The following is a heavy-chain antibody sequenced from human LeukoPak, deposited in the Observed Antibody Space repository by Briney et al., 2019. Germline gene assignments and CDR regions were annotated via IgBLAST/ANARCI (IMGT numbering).Heavy chain of an antibody. Sequence: GASVKDSCKASRYTFTSYVISWVRQAPGQGLEWMGWISAYNGNTNYAQKLQGRVTMPPDTSTSTDYIELRSLRSDGTAVYLLLILVVTAAIPNDAFNIWGQGTMVTVSA. D-gene: IGHD2-2*01. CDR2: ISAYNGNT. V-gene: IGHV1-18*01. CDR1: RYTFTSYV. CDR3: LILVVTAAIPNDAFNI. J-gene: IGHJ3*02.